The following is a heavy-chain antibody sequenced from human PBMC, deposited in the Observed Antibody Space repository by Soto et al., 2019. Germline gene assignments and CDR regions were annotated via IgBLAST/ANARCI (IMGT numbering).Heavy chain of an antibody. Sequence: ASVKVSCKAFGYTFTVFYMHWVRQAPGQGLEWMGWINPNSGGTNYAQKFQGRVTMTRDTSISTAYMELSRLKSDDTAVYYCARLPAATKVNTPAAYFEYWGKGTLVTVSS. CDR3: ARLPAATKVNTPAAYFEY. V-gene: IGHV1-2*02. CDR2: INPNSGGT. CDR1: GYTFTVFY. J-gene: IGHJ4*02. D-gene: IGHD2-2*01.